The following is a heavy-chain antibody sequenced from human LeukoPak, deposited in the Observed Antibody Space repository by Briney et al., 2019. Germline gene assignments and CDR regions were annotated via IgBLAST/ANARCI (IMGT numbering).Heavy chain of an antibody. CDR2: IYPGDSDT. V-gene: IGHV5-51*01. D-gene: IGHD2-2*02. CDR1: GYSFTSYW. Sequence: GESLKISCKGSGYSFTSYWIGWVRQMPGKGLEWMGIIYPGDSDTRYSPSFQGQVTISADKSISTAYLQWSSLKASDTAMYYCARHPVGYCSSTSCYTFGLDPWGQGTLVTVSS. J-gene: IGHJ5*02. CDR3: ARHPVGYCSSTSCYTFGLDP.